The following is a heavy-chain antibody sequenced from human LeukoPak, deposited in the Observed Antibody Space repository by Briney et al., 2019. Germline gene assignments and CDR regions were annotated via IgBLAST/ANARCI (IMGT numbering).Heavy chain of an antibody. Sequence: GGPPRLSCEASGDTFSGDVMSWGPHAPGAGVEWGSAISGNGGRTYYADSVKGRFTISRDNSRNTLFLQMNSLRAEDTAVYYCAKVAEMDTILGKFDNWGQGTLVTVSS. V-gene: IGHV3-23*01. J-gene: IGHJ5*02. CDR3: AKVAEMDTILGKFDN. CDR1: GDTFSGDV. D-gene: IGHD5-24*01. CDR2: ISGNGGRT.